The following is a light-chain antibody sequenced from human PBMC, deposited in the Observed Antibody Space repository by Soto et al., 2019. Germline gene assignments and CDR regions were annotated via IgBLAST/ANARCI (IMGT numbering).Light chain of an antibody. CDR2: GSS. J-gene: IGKJ1*01. CDR3: QQYGSSGT. CDR1: QTLSSRH. Sequence: VLTQSPGTLSLSPGERATLSCRASQTLSSRHLAWYQQKPGQAPRLLIYGSSSRATDIPDRFSGSGSGTDFTLTISTLDPEDFAIYYCQQYGSSGTFGQGTKVDIK. V-gene: IGKV3-20*01.